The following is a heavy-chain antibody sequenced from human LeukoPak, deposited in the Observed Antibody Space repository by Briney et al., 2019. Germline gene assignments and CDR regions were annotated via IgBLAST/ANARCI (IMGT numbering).Heavy chain of an antibody. V-gene: IGHV3-21*01. J-gene: IGHJ4*02. CDR1: GFTFSSYS. CDR3: ARTVGGCDHYFDY. Sequence: MPGGSLRLSCAASGFTFSSYSMNWVRQAPGKGLEWVSSISSSSSYIYYADSVKGRFTISRDNAKNSLYLQMNSLRAEDTAVYYCARTVGGCDHYFDYWGQGTLVTVSS. D-gene: IGHD5-12*01. CDR2: ISSSSSYI.